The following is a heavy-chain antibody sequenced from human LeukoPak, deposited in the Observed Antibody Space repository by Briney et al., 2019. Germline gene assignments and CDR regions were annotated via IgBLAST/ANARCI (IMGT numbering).Heavy chain of an antibody. D-gene: IGHD2-2*01. CDR2: ISSSGNTI. CDR3: ASPGGWSSTSCYSYYYYYYMDV. J-gene: IGHJ6*03. Sequence: GGSLRLSCAASGFTFSDYYKSWIRQASGKGLEWVSYISSSGNTIYYADSVKGRFTISRDNAKNSLYLQMNSLRAEDTAVYYCASPGGWSSTSCYSYYYYYYMDVWGKGTTVTVSS. CDR1: GFTFSDYY. V-gene: IGHV3-11*01.